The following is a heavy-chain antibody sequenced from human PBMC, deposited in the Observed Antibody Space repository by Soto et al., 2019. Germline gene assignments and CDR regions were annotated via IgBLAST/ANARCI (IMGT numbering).Heavy chain of an antibody. CDR1: GFTFSSCA. V-gene: IGHV3-30*18. Sequence: QVQLVESGGGVVQPGRSLRLSCAASGFTFSSCAMHWVRQAPGKGLEWVAVISYDGSNKYYADSVKGRFTISRDNSKNTLYLQMNSLRAEDTAVYYCAKAEVTVVTPYYFDYWGQGTLVTVSS. J-gene: IGHJ4*02. CDR2: ISYDGSNK. D-gene: IGHD2-21*02. CDR3: AKAEVTVVTPYYFDY.